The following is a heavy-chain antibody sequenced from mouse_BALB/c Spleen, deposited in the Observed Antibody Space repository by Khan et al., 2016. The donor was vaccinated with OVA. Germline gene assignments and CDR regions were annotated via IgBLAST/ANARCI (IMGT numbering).Heavy chain of an antibody. D-gene: IGHD2-3*01. CDR2: ISYSGST. Sequence: EVQLQESGPGLVKPSQSLSLTCTVTGYSITSDYAWNWLRQFPGNKLEWMGYISYSGSTNYNPALKSLISITRDTSKNQFFLQLNSVTTEDTATYYCARDGSRYNYAMDYWGQGTSVTVSS. CDR3: ARDGSRYNYAMDY. CDR1: GYSITSDYA. V-gene: IGHV3-2*02. J-gene: IGHJ4*01.